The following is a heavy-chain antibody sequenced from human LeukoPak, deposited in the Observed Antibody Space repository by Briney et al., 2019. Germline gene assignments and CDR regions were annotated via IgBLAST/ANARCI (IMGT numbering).Heavy chain of an antibody. J-gene: IGHJ4*02. V-gene: IGHV1-69*05. CDR3: AGGDRGALYDYVWGSYRKMGYFDY. Sequence: ASVNVSCKASGGTFSSYAISWLRQAPGQGLEWMGRIIPIFGTANYAQKFQGRVTLTTDESTSKDYMELSSLRSEDTAVYYCAGGDRGALYDYVWGSYRKMGYFDYWGQGTLVTVSS. CDR2: IIPIFGTA. CDR1: GGTFSSYA. D-gene: IGHD3-16*02.